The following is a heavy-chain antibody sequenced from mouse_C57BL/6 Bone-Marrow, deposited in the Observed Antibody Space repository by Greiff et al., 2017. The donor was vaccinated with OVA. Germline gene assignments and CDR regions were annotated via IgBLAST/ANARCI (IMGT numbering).Heavy chain of an antibody. CDR2: ISNGGGST. V-gene: IGHV5-12*01. Sequence: DVMLVESGGGLVQPGGSLKLSCAASGFTFSDYYMYWVRQTPEKRLEWVAYISNGGGSTYYPDTVKGRFTISRDNAKNTLYLQMSRLKSEDTAMYYCARHSQLGLAMDYWGQGTSVTVSS. CDR3: ARHSQLGLAMDY. D-gene: IGHD4-1*02. J-gene: IGHJ4*01. CDR1: GFTFSDYY.